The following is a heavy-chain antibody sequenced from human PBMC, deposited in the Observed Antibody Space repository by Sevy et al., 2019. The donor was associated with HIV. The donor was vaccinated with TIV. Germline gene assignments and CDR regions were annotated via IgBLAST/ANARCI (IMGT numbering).Heavy chain of an antibody. CDR1: GFTFSNYA. CDR2: ITGRDVST. V-gene: IGHV3-23*01. J-gene: IGHJ4*02. Sequence: GGALRLSCAASGFTFSNYAMRWVRQAPGKGLDWVSSITGRDVSTDYADSVKGQFTISRDNSRNTPYLQMNSLRGDDTAVYYCAKGATGLTFGWDYFAYWGQGTLVTVSS. CDR3: AKGATGLTFGWDYFAY. D-gene: IGHD3-10*01.